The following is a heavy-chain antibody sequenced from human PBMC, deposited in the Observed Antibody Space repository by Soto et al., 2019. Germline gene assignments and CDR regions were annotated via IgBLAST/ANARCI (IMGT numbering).Heavy chain of an antibody. CDR1: GGSFSGYY. V-gene: IGHV4-34*01. Sequence: SETLSLTCAVYGGSFSGYYWSWIRQPPGKGLEWIGEINHSGSTNYNPSLKSRVTISVDTSKNQFSLKLSSVTAADTAVYYCARAPVLRFLEWLHDYFDYWGQGTLVTVSS. J-gene: IGHJ4*02. D-gene: IGHD3-3*01. CDR3: ARAPVLRFLEWLHDYFDY. CDR2: INHSGST.